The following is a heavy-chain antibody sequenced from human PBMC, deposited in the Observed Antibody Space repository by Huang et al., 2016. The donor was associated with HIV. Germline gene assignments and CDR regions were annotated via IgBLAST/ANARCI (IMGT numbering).Heavy chain of an antibody. CDR3: ARRGSYYYDSAGFVDY. D-gene: IGHD3-22*01. CDR1: EFTFSSYW. Sequence: EVQLVESGGGLVQPGGSLRLSCVASEFTFSSYWMSWVRRAPGEGVEWVANINQDGSEKYYVDSVKGRFTISRDNAKNSLYLQMNSLRAEDTAVYYCARRGSYYYDSAGFVDYWGQGSLVTVSS. J-gene: IGHJ4*02. CDR2: INQDGSEK. V-gene: IGHV3-7*01.